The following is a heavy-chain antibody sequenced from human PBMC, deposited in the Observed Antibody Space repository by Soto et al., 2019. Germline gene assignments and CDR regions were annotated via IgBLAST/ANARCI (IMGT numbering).Heavy chain of an antibody. CDR1: GFSVSNYW. CDR2: IKSDGTT. V-gene: IGHV3-74*01. D-gene: IGHD3-3*01. CDR3: AKDRGEEGLKFLEWFGGMDV. Sequence: GGSLRLSCAASGFSVSNYWMNWVRQAPGKGLVWVSHIKSDGTTSYADSVEGRFTVSRDDAKNTFYLQMNGMRAEDTAVYYCAKDRGEEGLKFLEWFGGMDVWGHGTTVTVSS. J-gene: IGHJ6*02.